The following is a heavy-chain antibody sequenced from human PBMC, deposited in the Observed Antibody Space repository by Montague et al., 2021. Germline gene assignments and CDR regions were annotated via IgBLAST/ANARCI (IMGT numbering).Heavy chain of an antibody. Sequence: SETLSLTCSVSGGSISSFYWSWIRQPPEKGLEWIGYIYDSGTTNYNPSLKSRVTVSTDTPTNQFSLNLKSVTAADTAVYFCARGVGNRSPFDYWGQGTLVTVSS. V-gene: IGHV4-59*12. CDR3: ARGVGNRSPFDY. CDR2: IYDSGTT. D-gene: IGHD1-26*01. J-gene: IGHJ4*02. CDR1: GGSISSFY.